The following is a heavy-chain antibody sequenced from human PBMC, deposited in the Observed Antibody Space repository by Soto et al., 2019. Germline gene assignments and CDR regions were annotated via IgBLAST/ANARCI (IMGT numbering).Heavy chain of an antibody. CDR3: ARRLGATWFDP. Sequence: PGESLKISCKASGYNFNSHWINWVRQTPGKGLEWMGRIDPSDSYTDYSPSFQGHITISVDHSISTAYLQWNSLKASDTAMYYCARRLGATWFDPWGQGTRVTVSS. CDR2: IDPSDSYT. J-gene: IGHJ5*02. V-gene: IGHV5-10-1*01. CDR1: GYNFNSHW. D-gene: IGHD1-26*01.